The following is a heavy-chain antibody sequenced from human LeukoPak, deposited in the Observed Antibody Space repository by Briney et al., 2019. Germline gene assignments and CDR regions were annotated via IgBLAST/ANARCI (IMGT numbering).Heavy chain of an antibody. D-gene: IGHD3-9*01. CDR3: ARDRADLDILTGNYENCGMDV. Sequence: GGSQRLSCAASGFSFSNYWMSWVRQAPGKGLEWVANIKQDGSEKYYVDSVKGRFTMSRDNAKKLLYLQMNSLRDEDTAVYYYARDRADLDILTGNYENCGMDVWGPGTMVTVSS. CDR1: GFSFSNYW. J-gene: IGHJ6*02. V-gene: IGHV3-7*04. CDR2: IKQDGSEK.